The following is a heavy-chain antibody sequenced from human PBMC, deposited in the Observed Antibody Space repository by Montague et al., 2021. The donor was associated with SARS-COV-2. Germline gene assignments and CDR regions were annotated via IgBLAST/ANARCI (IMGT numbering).Heavy chain of an antibody. CDR3: ARDPLDYGLWSSGSYYNAYYYYYGMDV. CDR1: GFTFSSYS. Sequence: SLRLSCAASGFTFSSYSMNWVRQAPGKGLEWVPSISSSSSYIYYADSVKGRFTIPRDNAKNSLYLQMNSLRAEDTAVYYCARDPLDYGLWSSGSYYNAYYYYYGMDVWGQGTTVTVSS. D-gene: IGHD3-10*01. J-gene: IGHJ6*02. V-gene: IGHV3-21*01. CDR2: ISSSSSYI.